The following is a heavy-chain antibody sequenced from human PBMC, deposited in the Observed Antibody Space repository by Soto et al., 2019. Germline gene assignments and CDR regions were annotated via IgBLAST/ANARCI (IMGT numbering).Heavy chain of an antibody. V-gene: IGHV3-48*02. CDR1: GFTFSSYS. Sequence: VQLVESGGGLVQPGGSLRLSCAASGFTFSSYSMNWVRQAPGKGLEWVSYISSSSSTIYYADSVKGRFTISRDNAKYSLYLQMNSLRDEDTAVYYCARVFYSVAGTGGLDYWGQGTLVTVSS. D-gene: IGHD6-19*01. CDR2: ISSSSSTI. J-gene: IGHJ4*02. CDR3: ARVFYSVAGTGGLDY.